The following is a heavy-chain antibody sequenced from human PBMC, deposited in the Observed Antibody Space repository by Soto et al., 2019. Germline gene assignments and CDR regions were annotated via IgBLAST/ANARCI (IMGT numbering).Heavy chain of an antibody. D-gene: IGHD3-16*01. Sequence: EVQLVESGGGLVQPGGSLRLSCAASGFTVSSNYMTWVRQAPGKGLEWVSLIYSGGSTYYADSVKGRFTISRDTSQNTLHLQMNSLRVEDTALYHCARGLEARGGEDLWGQGTLVTVSS. CDR1: GFTVSSNY. CDR2: IYSGGST. V-gene: IGHV3-66*01. J-gene: IGHJ4*02. CDR3: ARGLEARGGEDL.